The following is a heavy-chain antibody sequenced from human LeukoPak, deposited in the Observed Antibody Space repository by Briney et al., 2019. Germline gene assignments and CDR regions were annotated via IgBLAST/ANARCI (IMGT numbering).Heavy chain of an antibody. V-gene: IGHV4-34*01. D-gene: IGHD6-19*01. Sequence: SETLSLTCAVYGGSFSGYYWSWIRQPPGKGLEWIGEINHSGSTNYNPSLKSRVTISVDTSKNQFSLKLSSVTAADTAVYYCATLAVRYYYGMDVWGQGTTVTVS. CDR1: GGSFSGYY. J-gene: IGHJ6*02. CDR2: INHSGST. CDR3: ATLAVRYYYGMDV.